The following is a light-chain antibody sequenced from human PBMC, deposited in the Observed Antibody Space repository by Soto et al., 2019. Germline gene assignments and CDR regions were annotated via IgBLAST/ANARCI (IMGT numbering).Light chain of an antibody. Sequence: DLQLTQSPPYLSASVGARVNITCRASQSIGTWLAWHQQKPGKAPNLLMFDASTLHTGVPSRFSGSGDGTEFTLRISSLQPDDSAIYFYRQYKTYTFGRGTRVDIK. J-gene: IGKJ5*01. CDR2: DAS. CDR1: QSIGTW. CDR3: RQYKTYT. V-gene: IGKV1-5*01.